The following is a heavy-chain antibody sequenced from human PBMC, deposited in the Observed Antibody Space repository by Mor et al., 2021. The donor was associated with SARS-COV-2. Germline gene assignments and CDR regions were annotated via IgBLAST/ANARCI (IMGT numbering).Heavy chain of an antibody. V-gene: IGHV1-69*04. J-gene: IGHJ6*03. CDR3: ARGGFVVVPAAMDYYYYMDV. D-gene: IGHD2-2*01. Sequence: AQKFQGRVTITADKSTSTAYMELSSLRSEDTAVYYCARGGFVVVPAAMDYYYYMDVWGKGTTVTVSS.